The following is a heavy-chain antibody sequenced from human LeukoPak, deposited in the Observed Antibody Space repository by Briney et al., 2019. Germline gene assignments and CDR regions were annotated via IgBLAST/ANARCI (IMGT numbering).Heavy chain of an antibody. V-gene: IGHV3-53*01. CDR2: IYSGGST. J-gene: IGHJ4*02. CDR3: ARDTGSYFDY. D-gene: IGHD3-10*01. CDR1: GFTVSINY. Sequence: GGSLRLSCAAPGFTVSINYMSWVRQAPGKGLEWVSVIYSGGSTYYADSVKGRFTISRDNSKNTLYLQMNSLRAEDTAVYYCARDTGSYFDYWGQGTLVTVSS.